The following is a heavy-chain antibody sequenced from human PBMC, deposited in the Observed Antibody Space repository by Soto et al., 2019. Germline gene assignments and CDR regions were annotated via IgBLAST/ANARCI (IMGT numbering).Heavy chain of an antibody. Sequence: QLQLVESGGGVVRPGSSLRLSCAASGFTFNNYGMHWVRQAPGKGLEWVAVIWYDGVNNYYVDSVKGRFTISRDDSKNTLYLHMNSLRGEDTAVYYCARDRPGSRDNYYYYMDVWGEGTTVTVSS. CDR3: ARDRPGSRDNYYYYMDV. CDR1: GFTFNNYG. V-gene: IGHV3-33*01. CDR2: IWYDGVNN. D-gene: IGHD3-10*01. J-gene: IGHJ6*03.